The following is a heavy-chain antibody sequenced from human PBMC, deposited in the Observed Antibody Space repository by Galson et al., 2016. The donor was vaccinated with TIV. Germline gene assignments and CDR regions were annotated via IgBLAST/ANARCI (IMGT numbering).Heavy chain of an antibody. Sequence: SVKVSCKASGYTFSIYGMNWVRQAPGQGLEWMGWINTATGDPTYAQVFTGRFVFSSDTSVSTTYLQISSLKAEDTAVYYCASLRYGNYYGVDVWGQGTTVTVSS. V-gene: IGHV7-4-1*02. CDR3: ASLRYGNYYGVDV. CDR2: INTATGDP. D-gene: IGHD3-9*01. CDR1: GYTFSIYG. J-gene: IGHJ6*02.